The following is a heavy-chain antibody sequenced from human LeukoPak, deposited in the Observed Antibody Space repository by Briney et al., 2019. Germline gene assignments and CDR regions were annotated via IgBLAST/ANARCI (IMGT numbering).Heavy chain of an antibody. CDR1: GGSINSSRYY. CDR2: IYYSGST. J-gene: IGHJ6*02. Sequence: PSETLSLTCTVSGGSINSSRYYWGWIRQPPGKGLEWIGSIYYSGSTNYNPSLKSRVTISVDTSKNQFSLKLSSVTAADTAVYYCARVVAAAGTNYYYGMDVWGQGTTVTVSS. CDR3: ARVVAAAGTNYYYGMDV. D-gene: IGHD6-13*01. V-gene: IGHV4-39*07.